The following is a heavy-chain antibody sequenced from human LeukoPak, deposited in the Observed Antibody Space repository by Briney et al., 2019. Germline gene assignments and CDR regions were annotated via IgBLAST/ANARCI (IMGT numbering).Heavy chain of an antibody. CDR1: GFTFSSYS. CDR2: ISISSSDI. Sequence: GGSLRLSCAASGFTFSSYSMNWVRQAPGKGLEWVSSISISSSDIYYADSVKGRFTISRDNAKNSLYLQMNSLRAEDTAVYYCARGYGDHYFDYWGQGTLVTVSS. CDR3: ARGYGDHYFDY. J-gene: IGHJ4*02. V-gene: IGHV3-21*04. D-gene: IGHD4-17*01.